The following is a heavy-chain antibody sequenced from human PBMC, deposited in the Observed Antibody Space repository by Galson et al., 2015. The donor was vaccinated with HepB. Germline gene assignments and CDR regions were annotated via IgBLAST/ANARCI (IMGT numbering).Heavy chain of an antibody. D-gene: IGHD2-2*01. CDR2: INSDGRST. CDR1: GFTFSSYW. CDR3: AKVCAMDV. V-gene: IGHV3-74*01. Sequence: SLRLSCAASGFTFSSYWMHWVRQAPGKGLVWVSGINSDGRSTYNADSVKGRFTISRDNAKNTPYLQMNSLRAEDTAVYYCAKVCAMDVWGQGTTVTVSS. J-gene: IGHJ6*02.